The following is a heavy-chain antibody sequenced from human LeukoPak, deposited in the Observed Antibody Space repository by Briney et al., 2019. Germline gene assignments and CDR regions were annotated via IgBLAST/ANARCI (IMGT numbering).Heavy chain of an antibody. V-gene: IGHV4-31*03. Sequence: SETLSLTCTVSGGSISSGGYYWSWIRQHPGKGLEWIGYIYYSGSTYYNPSLKSRVTISVDTSKNQFSLKLSSVTAADTAVYYCARALRQWLGIDYWGQGTLVTVSS. CDR1: GGSISSGGYY. J-gene: IGHJ4*02. CDR3: ARALRQWLGIDY. CDR2: IYYSGST. D-gene: IGHD6-19*01.